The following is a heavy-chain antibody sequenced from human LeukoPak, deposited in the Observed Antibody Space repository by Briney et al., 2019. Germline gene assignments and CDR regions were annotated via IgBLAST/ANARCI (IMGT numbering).Heavy chain of an antibody. J-gene: IGHJ3*02. V-gene: IGHV1-2*06. D-gene: IGHD3-22*01. CDR3: ARDIIMIVVVSDAFDI. CDR1: GYTFTGYY. CDR2: INPNSGGT. Sequence: GASVKVSCKASGYTFTGYYMHWVRQAPGQGLEWMGRINPNSGGTNYAQKFQGRVTMTRDTSISTAYMELSRLRSDDTAVYYCARDIIMIVVVSDAFDIWGQGTMVTVSS.